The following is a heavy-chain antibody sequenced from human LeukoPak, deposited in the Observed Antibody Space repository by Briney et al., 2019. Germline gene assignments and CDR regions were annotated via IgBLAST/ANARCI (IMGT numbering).Heavy chain of an antibody. V-gene: IGHV3-48*02. Sequence: ESVSHITASGTAMFYADSVKGRFTISRDNAKNSLYLQMNSLRDEDTAVYYCASSGSYRFDYWGQGTLVTVSS. J-gene: IGHJ4*02. CDR2: ITASGTAM. D-gene: IGHD1-26*01. CDR3: ASSGSYRFDY.